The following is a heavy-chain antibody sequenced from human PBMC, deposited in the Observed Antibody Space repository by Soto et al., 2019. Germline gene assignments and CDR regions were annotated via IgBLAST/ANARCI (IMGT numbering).Heavy chain of an antibody. CDR1: GLSITDSEMG. J-gene: IGHJ5*02. V-gene: IGHV2-26*01. D-gene: IGHD6-19*01. CDR2: IDSSGET. CDR3: ARRHLAVAVSPWFDP. Sequence: QVTLKESGPVLVKPTEPLTLRCTVSGLSITDSEMGVSWIRQPPGQPLEWLAHIDSSGETSYRPSLKSRLAISKDTSKSQIVLTMTNMHPADTATYYCARRHLAVAVSPWFDPWGQGIPVTVSS.